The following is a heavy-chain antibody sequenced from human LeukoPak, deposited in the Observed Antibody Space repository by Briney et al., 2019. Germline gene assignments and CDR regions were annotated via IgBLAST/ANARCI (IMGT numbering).Heavy chain of an antibody. CDR2: INPSGGST. V-gene: IGHV1-46*01. J-gene: IGHJ5*02. D-gene: IGHD3-10*01. Sequence: GASVKDSCKASGYTFTRYYMNWVRQAPGQGLEWMGIINPSGGSTNYAQKFEGRVTMTRDTSTSTIYTEVSSLRSEDTAVYYCATSFRAVNWFAPTGERALVTVSS. CDR1: GYTFTRYY. CDR3: ATSFRAVNWFAP.